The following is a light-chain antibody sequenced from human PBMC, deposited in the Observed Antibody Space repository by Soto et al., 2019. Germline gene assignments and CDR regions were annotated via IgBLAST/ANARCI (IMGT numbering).Light chain of an antibody. CDR2: EGI. J-gene: IGLJ1*01. V-gene: IGLV2-23*01. CDR3: SSYAGSSTYV. Sequence: QSVLTQPASVSGSPGQSITISCTGTSSDVGTYNLVSWYQHHPDRAPQLIIYEGIKRPSGVSNRFSGSKSGNTASLTISGLQTEDEADYYCSSYAGSSTYVFGTGTKLTVL. CDR1: SSDVGTYNL.